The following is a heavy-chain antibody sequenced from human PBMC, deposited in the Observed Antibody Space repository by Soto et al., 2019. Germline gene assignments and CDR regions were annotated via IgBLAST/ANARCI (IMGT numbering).Heavy chain of an antibody. Sequence: QVPLVESGGGAVQPGESLRLSCVASGFDFTYYAMHWVRQAPGKGLESVAVMSSDGSKIHHTDSVKGRFTISRDNSKNTLYLQMNSLRKEDTAFYFCAKDEGVGGTLGLFDYWGQGTLVSVSS. D-gene: IGHD1-26*01. V-gene: IGHV3-30*18. J-gene: IGHJ4*02. CDR3: AKDEGVGGTLGLFDY. CDR1: GFDFTYYA. CDR2: MSSDGSKI.